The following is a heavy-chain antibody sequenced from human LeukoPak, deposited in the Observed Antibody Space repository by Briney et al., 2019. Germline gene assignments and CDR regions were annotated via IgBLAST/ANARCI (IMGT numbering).Heavy chain of an antibody. D-gene: IGHD2-15*01. V-gene: IGHV4-34*01. CDR3: ARGRVVVVVAATFNWFDP. Sequence: SETLSLTCAVYGGSFSGYYWSWIRQPPGKGLEWIGEINDSGSTNYNPSLKSRVTISVDTSKNQFSLKLSSVTAADTAVYYCARGRVVVVVAATFNWFDPWGQGTLVTVSS. CDR2: INDSGST. J-gene: IGHJ5*02. CDR1: GGSFSGYY.